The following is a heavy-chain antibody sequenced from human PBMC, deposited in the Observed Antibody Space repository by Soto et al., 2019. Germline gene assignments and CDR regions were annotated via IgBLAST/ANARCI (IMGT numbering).Heavy chain of an antibody. V-gene: IGHV1-2*04. Sequence: QVQLVQSGAEVKKPGASVKVSCKASGYTFTGYSMHWVRPAPGQGLEWMGWINPNSGGTNYAQKFQGWVTMTRDASISTAYMELSRLRSDDTAVYYCARDHLPYIGSYLGMGGFDPWGQGTLVTVSS. CDR1: GYTFTGYS. D-gene: IGHD1-26*01. J-gene: IGHJ5*02. CDR2: INPNSGGT. CDR3: ARDHLPYIGSYLGMGGFDP.